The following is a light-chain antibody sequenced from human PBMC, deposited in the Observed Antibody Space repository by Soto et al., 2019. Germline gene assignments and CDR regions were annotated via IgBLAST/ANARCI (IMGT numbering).Light chain of an antibody. Sequence: LLTQSPATLSVSPGQRVTLSCRASQSTSSYLAWYQQRPGQPSRLLIYDASNRATGIPARFSGSGSGTDFTLTISRLEPEDFAVYYCQQYGSSGTFGQGTKVDIK. V-gene: IGKV3-11*01. CDR2: DAS. CDR1: QSTSSY. J-gene: IGKJ1*01. CDR3: QQYGSSGT.